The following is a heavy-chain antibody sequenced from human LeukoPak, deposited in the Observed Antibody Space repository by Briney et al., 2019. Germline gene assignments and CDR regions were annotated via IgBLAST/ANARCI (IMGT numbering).Heavy chain of an antibody. CDR2: IYTSGST. D-gene: IGHD3-22*01. CDR3: ARDAPRFYDSRPYYMDV. V-gene: IGHV4-4*07. J-gene: IGHJ6*03. Sequence: SETLSLTCTVSGGSISSYYWSWIRQPAGKGLEWIGRIYTSGSTNYNPSLKSRVTMSVDTSKNQSSLKLSSVTAADTAVYYCARDAPRFYDSRPYYMDVWGKGTTVTVSS. CDR1: GGSISSYY.